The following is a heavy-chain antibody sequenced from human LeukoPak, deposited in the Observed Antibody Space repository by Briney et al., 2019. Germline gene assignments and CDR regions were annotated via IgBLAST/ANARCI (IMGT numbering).Heavy chain of an antibody. CDR1: GFTFSSYV. CDR3: AKDIYDILTGYWHFDY. J-gene: IGHJ4*02. Sequence: GGSLRLSCAASGFTFSSYVMSWVRQAPGKGLEWVSAISGSGGSTYYADSVKGRFTISRDNSKNTLYLQMNSLRAEDMALYYCAKDIYDILTGYWHFDYWGQGTLVTVSS. V-gene: IGHV3-23*01. D-gene: IGHD3-9*01. CDR2: ISGSGGST.